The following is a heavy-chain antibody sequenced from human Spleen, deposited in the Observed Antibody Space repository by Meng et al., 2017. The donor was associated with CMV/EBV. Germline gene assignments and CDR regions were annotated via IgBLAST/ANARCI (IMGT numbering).Heavy chain of an antibody. CDR3: ARAEGLRFLEWYSYGMDV. J-gene: IGHJ6*02. CDR1: EFTFSSYN. Sequence: GESLKISCVASEFTFSSYNLNWVRQAPGKGLEWVSSISSSSSYIYYADSVKGRFTISRDNAKNSLYLQMNSLRAEDTAVYYCARAEGLRFLEWYSYGMDVWGQGTTVTVSS. CDR2: ISSSSSYI. D-gene: IGHD3-3*01. V-gene: IGHV3-21*01.